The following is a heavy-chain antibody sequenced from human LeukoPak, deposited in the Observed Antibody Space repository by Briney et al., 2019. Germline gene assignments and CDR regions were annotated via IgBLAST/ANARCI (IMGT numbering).Heavy chain of an antibody. CDR2: ISYDGSNK. J-gene: IGHJ4*02. D-gene: IGHD4-17*01. V-gene: IGHV3-30*18. CDR1: GFTFSSYS. Sequence: GGSLRLSCAASGFTFSSYSMNWVRQAPGKGLEWVAVISYDGSNKYYADSVKGRFTISRDNSKNTLYLQMNSLRAEDTAVYYCAKDPPHGYGDNDDYWGQGTLVTVSS. CDR3: AKDPPHGYGDNDDY.